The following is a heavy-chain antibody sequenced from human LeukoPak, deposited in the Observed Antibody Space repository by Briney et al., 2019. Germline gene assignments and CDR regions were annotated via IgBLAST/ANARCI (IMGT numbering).Heavy chain of an antibody. D-gene: IGHD2-15*01. CDR2: ISGSGIT. CDR1: GFTFSGYA. V-gene: IGHV3-23*01. CDR3: AKGSGGSCYSGIDY. Sequence: GGSLRLSCATSGFTFSGYAMNWVRQAPGKWLEWVSGISGSGITYYPNSVKGRFTISRDNSKNTLYLQMDSLRAEDTAVYYCAKGSGGSCYSGIDYWGQGTLVTVSS. J-gene: IGHJ4*02.